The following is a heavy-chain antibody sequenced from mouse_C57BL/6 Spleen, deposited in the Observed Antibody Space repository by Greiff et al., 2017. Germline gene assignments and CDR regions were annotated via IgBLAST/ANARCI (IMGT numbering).Heavy chain of an antibody. Sequence: EVQLQQSGAELVRPGASVKLSCTASGFNIKDDYMHWVKQRPEQGLEWIGWIDPEDGDTEYASKFQGKATITADTSSNTAYLQLSSLTSEDTAVYYCTTSVGYYVDYWGQGTTLTVSS. J-gene: IGHJ2*01. CDR3: TTSVGYYVDY. CDR1: GFNIKDDY. V-gene: IGHV14-4*01. CDR2: IDPEDGDT. D-gene: IGHD2-2*01.